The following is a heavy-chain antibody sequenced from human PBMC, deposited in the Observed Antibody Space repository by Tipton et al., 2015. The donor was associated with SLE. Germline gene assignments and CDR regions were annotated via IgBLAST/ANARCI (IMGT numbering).Heavy chain of an antibody. D-gene: IGHD1-1*01. V-gene: IGHV4-59*12. Sequence: TLSLTCTVSGGSISGYYWNWIRQPPGKGLEWIGYIYDGGSINYNPSLKSRVTISVDKSKNQFSLNLSSVTAADTAVYYCARGVLRPFDYWGQGTLVTVSS. J-gene: IGHJ4*02. CDR1: GGSISGYY. CDR3: ARGVLRPFDY. CDR2: IYDGGSI.